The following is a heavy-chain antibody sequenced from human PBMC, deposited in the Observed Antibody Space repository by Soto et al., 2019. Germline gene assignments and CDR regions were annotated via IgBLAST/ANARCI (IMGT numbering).Heavy chain of an antibody. CDR2: ITSSSDTI. D-gene: IGHD3-22*01. Sequence: GGSLRLSCAASGFTFSSFHMNWVRQAPGRGLEWVAYITSSSDTIYYSDSVKGRFTISRDNGKNSLFLQMNSLRDEDTAVYYCARGLYYYDSSGYWGYWGQGTLVTVSS. V-gene: IGHV3-48*02. CDR3: ARGLYYYDSSGYWGY. CDR1: GFTFSSFH. J-gene: IGHJ4*02.